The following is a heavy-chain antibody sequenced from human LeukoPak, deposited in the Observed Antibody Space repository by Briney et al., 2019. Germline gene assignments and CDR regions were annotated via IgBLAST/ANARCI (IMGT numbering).Heavy chain of an antibody. CDR1: GGSISSGAYY. CDR3: ARESGIAARPRAPWYFDL. D-gene: IGHD6-6*01. Sequence: KSSETLSLTCTVSGGSISSGAYYWGWIRQPPGKGLEWIGYIYYSGSTNYNPSLKSRVTISVDTSKNQFSLKLSSVTAADTAVYYCARESGIAARPRAPWYFDLWGRGTLVTVSS. J-gene: IGHJ2*01. V-gene: IGHV4-61*08. CDR2: IYYSGST.